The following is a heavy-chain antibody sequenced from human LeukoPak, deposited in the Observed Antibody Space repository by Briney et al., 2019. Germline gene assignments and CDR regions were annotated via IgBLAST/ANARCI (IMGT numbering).Heavy chain of an antibody. J-gene: IGHJ4*02. D-gene: IGHD3-10*01. V-gene: IGHV4-34*01. Sequence: SETLSLTCAVYGGSFSGYYWSWIRQPPRKGLEWIGEINHSGSTNYNPSLKSRVTISVDTSKNQFSLKLSSVTAADTAVYYCARGLRWYYYGSGRSYYFDHWGQGTLVTVSS. CDR3: ARGLRWYYYGSGRSYYFDH. CDR1: GGSFSGYY. CDR2: INHSGST.